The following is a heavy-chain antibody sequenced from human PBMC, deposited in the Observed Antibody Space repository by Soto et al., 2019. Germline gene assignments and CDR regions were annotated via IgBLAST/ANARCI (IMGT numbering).Heavy chain of an antibody. V-gene: IGHV1-2*02. Sequence: ASVKVSCKASGYTFTGYYIHWVRQAPGQVLEWMGWINPNSGGTNYAQKFQGRVTMTRDTSISTAYMELSRLRSDDTAVYYCARDRRAARPFDYWGKGKLVTVSS. CDR1: GYTFTGYY. D-gene: IGHD6-6*01. J-gene: IGHJ4*02. CDR3: ARDRRAARPFDY. CDR2: INPNSGGT.